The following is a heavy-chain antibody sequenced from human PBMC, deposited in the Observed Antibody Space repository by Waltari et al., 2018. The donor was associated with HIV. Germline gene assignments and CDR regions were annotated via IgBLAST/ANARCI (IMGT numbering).Heavy chain of an antibody. Sequence: EVQLVESGGALVQPGRSLRLSCVASGFNFARFGMHWVRQTPGEGREWVAGITSNSVYMGYVDSVKGRFSVSRDNAKNSLYLQMNSLTIEDSALYYCAKSSVEHYVTNWFGGIDSWGQGTLVTVSS. CDR3: AKSSVEHYVTNWFGGIDS. D-gene: IGHD3-16*01. J-gene: IGHJ5*01. CDR1: GFNFARFG. V-gene: IGHV3-9*01. CDR2: ITSNSVYM.